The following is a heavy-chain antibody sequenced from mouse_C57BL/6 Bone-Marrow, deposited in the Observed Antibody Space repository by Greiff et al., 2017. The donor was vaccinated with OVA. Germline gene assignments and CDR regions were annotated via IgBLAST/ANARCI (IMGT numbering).Heavy chain of an antibody. D-gene: IGHD4-1*01. CDR1: GYTFTDYY. Sequence: VKLVESGAELVRPGASVKLSCKASGYTFTDYYINWVKQRPGQGLEWIARIYPGSGNTYYNEKFKGKATLTAEKSSSTAYMQLSSLTSEDSAVYFCATNGDVRGVDYWGQGTTLTVSS. J-gene: IGHJ2*01. CDR3: ATNGDVRGVDY. V-gene: IGHV1-76*01. CDR2: IYPGSGNT.